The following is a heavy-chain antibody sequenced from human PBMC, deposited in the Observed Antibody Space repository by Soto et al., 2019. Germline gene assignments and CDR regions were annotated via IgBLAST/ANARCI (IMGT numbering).Heavy chain of an antibody. CDR2: IWYDGSNK. D-gene: IGHD2-15*01. J-gene: IGHJ5*02. CDR3: AREYCSGGSYPNNWFDP. V-gene: IGHV3-33*01. CDR1: GFTFSSYG. Sequence: QVQLVESGGGVVQPGRSLRLSCAASGFTFSSYGMHWVRQAPGKGLEWVAVIWYDGSNKYYADSVKGRFTISRDNSKNTLYLQMNSLRAEDTAVYYCAREYCSGGSYPNNWFDPWGQGTLVTVSS.